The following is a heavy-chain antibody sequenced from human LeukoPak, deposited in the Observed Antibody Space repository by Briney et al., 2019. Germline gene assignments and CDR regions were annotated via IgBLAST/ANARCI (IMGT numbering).Heavy chain of an antibody. D-gene: IGHD3-16*01. J-gene: IGHJ4*02. Sequence: SETLSLTCTVSGGSISSSSYYWGWIRQPPGKGLEWIGSIYYSGSTYYNPSLKSRVTISVDTSKNQFSLKLSSVTAADTAVYYCARTSGRVRLGDYWGQGTLVTVSS. CDR3: ARTSGRVRLGDY. CDR2: IYYSGST. CDR1: GGSISSSSYY. V-gene: IGHV4-39*07.